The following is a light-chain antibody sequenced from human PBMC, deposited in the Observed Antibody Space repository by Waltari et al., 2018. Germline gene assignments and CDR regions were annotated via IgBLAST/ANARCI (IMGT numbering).Light chain of an antibody. CDR3: QQVDSYPLT. CDR1: QFTGSS. CDR2: AAY. V-gene: IGKV1-9*01. Sequence: TQLTQSPSSLSASVGDRVTITCRASQFTGSSLAWYQQKPGKAPNLLLYAAYTLQDGVSPRFSGSGSGTDFTLTISSLQPEDSATYYCQQVDSYPLTFGGGTQVDIK. J-gene: IGKJ4*01.